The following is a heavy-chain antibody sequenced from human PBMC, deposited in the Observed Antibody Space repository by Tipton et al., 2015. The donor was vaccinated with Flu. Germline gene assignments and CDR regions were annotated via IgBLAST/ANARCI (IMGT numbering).Heavy chain of an antibody. J-gene: IGHJ4*02. V-gene: IGHV4-34*01. Sequence: TLSLTCAVSGGSFSGYYWSWLRQPPGKGLEWFVEINYSGSTNYNPSLKSRVTISVDTSKNQFSLKLSSVTAADTAVYYCARGGRTTVTPDYWGQGTLVTVSS. CDR1: GGSFSGYY. D-gene: IGHD4-11*01. CDR3: ARGGRTTVTPDY. CDR2: INYSGST.